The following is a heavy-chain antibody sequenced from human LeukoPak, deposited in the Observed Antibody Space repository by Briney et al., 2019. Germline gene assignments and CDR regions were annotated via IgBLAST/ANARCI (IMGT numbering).Heavy chain of an antibody. CDR1: GFTFSSHD. CDR2: IGTAGDT. Sequence: GGSLRLSCAASGFTFSSHDMHWVRQATGKGLEWVSTIGTAGDTYYPDSVKGRFTISRDNAMNSLYLQVNSLRAEDTAVYFCARGFKTPYYYYWYMDVWGKGTTVTVSS. V-gene: IGHV3-13*01. D-gene: IGHD2-15*01. J-gene: IGHJ6*03. CDR3: ARGFKTPYYYYWYMDV.